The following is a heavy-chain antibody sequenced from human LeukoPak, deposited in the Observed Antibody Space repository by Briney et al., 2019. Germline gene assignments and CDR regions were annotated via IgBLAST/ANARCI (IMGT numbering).Heavy chain of an antibody. CDR3: ASRLRSSPNYNYYMDA. V-gene: IGHV4-34*01. CDR2: VNHSGTT. J-gene: IGHJ6*03. D-gene: IGHD4-17*01. CDR1: GGSFSASY. Sequence: SETLSLTCAVYGGSFSASYWSWIRQSPGKGLEWIGEVNHSGTTNYNPSLKSRVTVSVDTSMNQFSLNLRSVTAADTAVYYCASRLRSSPNYNYYMDAWGQATPVTVSS.